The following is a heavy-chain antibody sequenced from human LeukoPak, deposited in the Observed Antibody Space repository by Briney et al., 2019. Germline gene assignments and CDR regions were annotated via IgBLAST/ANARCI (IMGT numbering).Heavy chain of an antibody. CDR1: GYTFTSYG. Sequence: ASVKVSCKACGYTFTSYGISWVRQAPGQGLEWMGWISAYNGNTNYAQKLQGRVTMTTDTSTSTAYMELRSLRSDDTAVYYCARAPATYSGYDSYYYYYYMDVWGKGTTVTVSS. J-gene: IGHJ6*03. V-gene: IGHV1-18*01. D-gene: IGHD5-12*01. CDR3: ARAPATYSGYDSYYYYYYMDV. CDR2: ISAYNGNT.